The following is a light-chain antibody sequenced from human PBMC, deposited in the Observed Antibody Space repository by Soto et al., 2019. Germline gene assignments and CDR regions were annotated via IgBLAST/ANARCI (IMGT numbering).Light chain of an antibody. J-gene: IGLJ2*01. CDR1: SSDVGGSNY. V-gene: IGLV2-8*01. Sequence: QSVLTQPPSASGSPGQSVTISCAGTSSDVGGSNYVSWYQQHPGKAPKLMIYEVTKRPSGVPDRFSGSKSGNTASLTVSGLQAEDEADYYCSSSAGSNNFLFGGGTKLTVL. CDR2: EVT. CDR3: SSSAGSNNFL.